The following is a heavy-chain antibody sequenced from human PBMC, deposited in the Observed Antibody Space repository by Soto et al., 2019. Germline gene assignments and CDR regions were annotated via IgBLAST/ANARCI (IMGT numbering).Heavy chain of an antibody. CDR1: GYTFTSYG. Sequence: GASVKVSCKASGYTFTSYGISWVRQAPGQGLEWMGWISAYNGNTNYAQKLQGRVTMTTDTSTSTAYMELRSLRSDDTAVYYCARDHGPYDSSGYYFYWGQGTLVTVSS. J-gene: IGHJ4*02. V-gene: IGHV1-18*01. CDR2: ISAYNGNT. CDR3: ARDHGPYDSSGYYFY. D-gene: IGHD3-22*01.